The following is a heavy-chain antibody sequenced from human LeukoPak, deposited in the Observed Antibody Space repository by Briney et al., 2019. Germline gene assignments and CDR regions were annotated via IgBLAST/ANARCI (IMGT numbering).Heavy chain of an antibody. CDR3: AREVSYGSGSYTLYYFDY. CDR2: INHSGST. J-gene: IGHJ4*02. CDR1: GGSFSGYY. Sequence: PSETLSLTCAVYGGSFSGYYWSWIRQPPGKGLEWIGEINHSGSTNHNPSLKSRVTISVDTSKNQFSLKLSSVTAADTAVYYCAREVSYGSGSYTLYYFDYWGKGTLVTVSS. D-gene: IGHD3-10*01. V-gene: IGHV4-34*01.